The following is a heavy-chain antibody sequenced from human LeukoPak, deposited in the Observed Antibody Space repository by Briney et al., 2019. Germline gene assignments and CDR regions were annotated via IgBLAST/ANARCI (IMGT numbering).Heavy chain of an antibody. D-gene: IGHD1-26*01. CDR1: GYSISSGYY. Sequence: SETLSLTCTVSGYSISSGYYWGWIRQPPGKGLEWIGSIYHSGSTYYNPSLRSRVTISVDTSKNQFSLKLSSVTAADTAVYYCAKVGAHDAFDIWGQGTMVTVSS. J-gene: IGHJ3*02. CDR2: IYHSGST. V-gene: IGHV4-38-2*02. CDR3: AKVGAHDAFDI.